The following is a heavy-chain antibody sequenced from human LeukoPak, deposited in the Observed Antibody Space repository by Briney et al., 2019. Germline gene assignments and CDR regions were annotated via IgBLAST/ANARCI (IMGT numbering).Heavy chain of an antibody. CDR1: GYIFTSYW. Sequence: PGASLQISCQGSGYIFTSYWIGWVRQLPGKGLELMGIIYPGDSDTRYSPSFQGQVTISADKSISTAYLQWSSLKASDTAMYYCARKGYSYGYDYDYWGQGTLVTVSS. J-gene: IGHJ4*02. CDR2: IYPGDSDT. D-gene: IGHD5-18*01. CDR3: ARKGYSYGYDYDY. V-gene: IGHV5-51*01.